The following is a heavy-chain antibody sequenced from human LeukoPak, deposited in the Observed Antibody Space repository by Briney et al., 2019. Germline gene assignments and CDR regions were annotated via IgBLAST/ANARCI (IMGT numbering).Heavy chain of an antibody. Sequence: SETLSLTCTVSGGSMNNYYWNWIRQPAGKGLEWIGHIYSSGSTNYNPSLKSRVTMSIDTSKNQFFLKLSSVTAADTAVYYCVRRTDYWGQGTLVTVSS. V-gene: IGHV4-4*07. J-gene: IGHJ4*02. D-gene: IGHD1-14*01. CDR3: VRRTDY. CDR1: GGSMNNYY. CDR2: IYSSGST.